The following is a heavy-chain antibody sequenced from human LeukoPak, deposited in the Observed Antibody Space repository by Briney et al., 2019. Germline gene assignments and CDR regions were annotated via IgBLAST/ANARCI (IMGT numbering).Heavy chain of an antibody. V-gene: IGHV1-46*01. J-gene: IGHJ5*02. CDR2: INPSGGST. Sequence: ASVKVSCKASGYTFTSYYMHWVRQATGQGLEWMGIINPSGGSTSYAQKFQGRVTMTRDMSTSTVYMELSSLRSEDTAVYYCARKSVPYYYDSSGYSGNNWFDPWGQGTLVTVSS. D-gene: IGHD3-22*01. CDR1: GYTFTSYY. CDR3: ARKSVPYYYDSSGYSGNNWFDP.